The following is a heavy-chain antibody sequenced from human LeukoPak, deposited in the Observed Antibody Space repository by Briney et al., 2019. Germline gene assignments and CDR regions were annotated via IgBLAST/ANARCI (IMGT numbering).Heavy chain of an antibody. CDR1: GYTFTSYA. D-gene: IGHD1-26*01. J-gene: IGHJ4*02. CDR2: INAGNGNT. V-gene: IGHV1-3*01. Sequence: ASVKVSCKASGYTFTSYAKHWVRQAPGQRLEWMGWINAGNGNTKYSQKFQGRVTITRDTSASTAYMELSSLRSEDTAVYYCARSGSYFGYFDYWGQGTLVTVSS. CDR3: ARSGSYFGYFDY.